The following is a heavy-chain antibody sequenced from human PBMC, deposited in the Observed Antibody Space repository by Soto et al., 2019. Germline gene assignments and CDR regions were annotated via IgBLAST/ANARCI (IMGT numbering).Heavy chain of an antibody. CDR2: IYYTGKT. D-gene: IGHD2-2*01. V-gene: IGHV4-30-4*01. CDR3: GRDLTSNANCIDP. CDR1: GDYIHVGGYY. Sequence: SETLSLTCSVSGDYIHVGGYYWTWIRRRPGKGLEWMGYIYYTGKTYYNPSLESRLTMSVDRSKNQFSLRLTSVTAADTAVYFCGRDLTSNANCIDPWGQGTLVTVSS. J-gene: IGHJ5*02.